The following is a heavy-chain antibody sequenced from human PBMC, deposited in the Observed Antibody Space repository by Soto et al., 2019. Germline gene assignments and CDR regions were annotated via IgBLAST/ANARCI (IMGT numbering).Heavy chain of an antibody. J-gene: IGHJ6*02. CDR2: ISASSDAA. CDR3: AKYSGSYPVYNGLSL. V-gene: IGHV3-23*01. Sequence: EVQLLESGGGLVQPGGSLRLACAASGFPFSTSAMNWVRQAPGKGLEWVSIISASSDAAYYAESVKGRFASSRDNSKNTLYLQMNSLRAEDTAVYYFAKYSGSYPVYNGLSLWGQGTTVTFS. D-gene: IGHD1-26*01. CDR1: GFPFSTSA.